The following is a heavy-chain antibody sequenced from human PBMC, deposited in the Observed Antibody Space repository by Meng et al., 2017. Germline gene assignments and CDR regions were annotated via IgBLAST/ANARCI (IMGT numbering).Heavy chain of an antibody. V-gene: IGHV1-2*06. Sequence: HVQHALSGAAMDNPADSLTLHCKSSGDTCTGYYTHWFRQPPVQGLEWMGRINPNIGSTYDAHKFRGRVTMTRDTCIRTAYMELSRLRSDDTAVYYWSSELNPYGAGSYSYWGQGTLVTVSS. CDR2: INPNIGST. J-gene: IGHJ4*02. CDR3: SSELNPYGAGSYSY. CDR1: GDTCTGYY. D-gene: IGHD3-10*01.